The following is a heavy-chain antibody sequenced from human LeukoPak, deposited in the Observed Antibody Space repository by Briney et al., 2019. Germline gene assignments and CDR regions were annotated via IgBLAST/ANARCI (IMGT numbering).Heavy chain of an antibody. D-gene: IGHD2-21*02. V-gene: IGHV1-2*06. CDR1: GYIFTGYY. CDR2: INPNSDVT. Sequence: ASVKVSCKASGYIFTGYYIQWVRQAPGQGLEWMGRINPNSDVTNYTQKFQGRVTMTSDTSISTAYMELSRLRSDDTAVYYCARSEVVTSFDYWGQGTLVTVSS. J-gene: IGHJ4*02. CDR3: ARSEVVTSFDY.